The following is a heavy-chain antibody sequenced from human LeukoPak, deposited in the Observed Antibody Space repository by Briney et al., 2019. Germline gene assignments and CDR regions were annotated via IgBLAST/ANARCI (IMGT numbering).Heavy chain of an antibody. Sequence: GGSLRLSCAASGFTFDDYAMHWVRQAPGKGLEWVSLISWDGGSTYYADSVKGRFTISRDNSKNSLYLQMNSLRAEDTALYYCAKGNDDYYYYYMDVWGKGTTVTVSS. CDR3: AKGNDDYYYYYMDV. V-gene: IGHV3-43D*03. CDR2: ISWDGGST. CDR1: GFTFDDYA. D-gene: IGHD1-1*01. J-gene: IGHJ6*03.